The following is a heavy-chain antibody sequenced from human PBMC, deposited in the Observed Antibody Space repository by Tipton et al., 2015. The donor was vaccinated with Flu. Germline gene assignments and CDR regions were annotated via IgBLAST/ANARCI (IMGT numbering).Heavy chain of an antibody. CDR3: ARDGAGYNGAFDM. CDR2: INTNDNGT. V-gene: IGHV1-2*02. CDR1: GDSFTVHY. D-gene: IGHD5-24*01. Sequence: QVQLVQSGAELKKPGASVKVSCKGFGDSFTVHYIHWVRQAPGQGLEWLGWINTNDNGTRYPQKFQGRVTMTRDTSISTVYMELTRLNSDDTAVYYWARDGAGYNGAFDMWGQGTMVIVSS. J-gene: IGHJ3*02.